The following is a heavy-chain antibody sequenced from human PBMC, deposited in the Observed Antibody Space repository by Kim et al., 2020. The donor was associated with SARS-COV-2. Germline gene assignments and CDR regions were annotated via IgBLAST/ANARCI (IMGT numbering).Heavy chain of an antibody. D-gene: IGHD1-26*01. J-gene: IGHJ4*02. CDR3: ARAVVGATRGLFDY. Sequence: SETLSLTCAVSGGSISSSNWWSWVRQPPGKGLVWIVEIYHSGGTNYNTSLKSRVTIAVVKSKNQFSLKLSSVTAADTAVYYCARAVVGATRGLFDYWGQGTLVTVSS. V-gene: IGHV4-4*02. CDR1: GGSISSSNW. CDR2: IYHSGGT.